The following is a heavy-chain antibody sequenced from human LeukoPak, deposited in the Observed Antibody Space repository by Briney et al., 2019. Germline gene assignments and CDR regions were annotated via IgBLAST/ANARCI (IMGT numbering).Heavy chain of an antibody. D-gene: IGHD1/OR15-1a*01. J-gene: IGHJ4*02. V-gene: IGHV3-23*01. CDR2: ISGSGGST. CDR1: GFTFSSYA. Sequence: GGSLRLSCAASGFTFSSYAMSWVRQAPGKGLEWVSAISGSGGSTYYADSVKGGFTISRDNSKNTLYLQMSSLRAEDTAVYYCAKDLIHLYNWNTLFDYWGQGTLVTVSS. CDR3: AKDLIHLYNWNTLFDY.